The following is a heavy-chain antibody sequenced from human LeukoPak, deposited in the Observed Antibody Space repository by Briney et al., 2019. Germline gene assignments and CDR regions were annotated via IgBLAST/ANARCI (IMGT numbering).Heavy chain of an antibody. V-gene: IGHV4-34*01. CDR2: INHSGST. CDR3: ARAKDLIVVVPAARAFDI. J-gene: IGHJ3*02. D-gene: IGHD2-2*01. Sequence: SETLSLTCAVYGGSFSGYYWSWLRQPPGKGLEWLGEINHSGSTNYNPSLKSRVTISVDTSKNQFSLKLSSVSAADTAVYYCARAKDLIVVVPAARAFDIWGQGTMVTVSS. CDR1: GGSFSGYY.